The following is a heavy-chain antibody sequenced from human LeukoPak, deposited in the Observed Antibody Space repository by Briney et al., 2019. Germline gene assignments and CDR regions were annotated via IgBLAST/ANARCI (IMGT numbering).Heavy chain of an antibody. CDR1: GFTFSSYW. J-gene: IGHJ4*02. CDR3: ARDSNGWSHVKED. CDR2: IKQDGSEK. V-gene: IGHV3-7*01. D-gene: IGHD6-19*01. Sequence: GGSLRLSCAASGFTFSSYWMSWVRQAPGKGLEWVASIKQDGSEKYYVDSVKGRFTISRDNAKNSLNLQMNSLRAEDTAVYYCARDSNGWSHVKEDWGQGTLVTVSS.